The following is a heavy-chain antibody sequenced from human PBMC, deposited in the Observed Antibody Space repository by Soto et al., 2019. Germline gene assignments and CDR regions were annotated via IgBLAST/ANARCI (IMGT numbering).Heavy chain of an antibody. D-gene: IGHD3-10*01. Sequence: SETLSLTCTVSGGSISSGGYYWSWIRQHPGKGLEWIGYIYYSGSTYYNPSLKSRVTIPVDTSKNQFSLKLRSVTAADTAVYYCARDTHTYYYGSGSHVWGQGTTVTVSS. CDR2: IYYSGST. CDR3: ARDTHTYYYGSGSHV. V-gene: IGHV4-31*03. J-gene: IGHJ6*02. CDR1: GGSISSGGYY.